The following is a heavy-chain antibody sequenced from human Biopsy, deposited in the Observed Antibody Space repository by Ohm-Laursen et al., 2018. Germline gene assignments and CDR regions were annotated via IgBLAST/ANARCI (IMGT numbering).Heavy chain of an antibody. V-gene: IGHV3-23*01. D-gene: IGHD4/OR15-4a*01. Sequence: SLRLSCAASGFIFSTYTMNWVRQAPGKGLEWVSGISSSGNSTYYAGSVKGRFTISRDNSKNTLYLQLNSLRVDDTAAYYCAKDRRTMRIWYFDLWGRGTLVTVSS. J-gene: IGHJ2*01. CDR2: ISSSGNST. CDR3: AKDRRTMRIWYFDL. CDR1: GFIFSTYT.